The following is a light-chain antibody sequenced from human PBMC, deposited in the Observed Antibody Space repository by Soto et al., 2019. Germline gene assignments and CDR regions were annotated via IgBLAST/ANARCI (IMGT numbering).Light chain of an antibody. Sequence: ETVLTQSPGTLSLSPGERATLSCRASQSISSSYLAWYQQKPGEAPRLLIYGASSRATGIPDRFSGSASGTDFTLTISRLEPEDSAIYYCQQYVSWTFGQGTKVEIK. J-gene: IGKJ1*01. CDR2: GAS. CDR1: QSISSSY. V-gene: IGKV3-20*01. CDR3: QQYVSWT.